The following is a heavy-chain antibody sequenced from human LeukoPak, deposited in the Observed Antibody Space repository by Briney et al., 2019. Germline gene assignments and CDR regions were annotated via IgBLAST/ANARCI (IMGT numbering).Heavy chain of an antibody. CDR1: GFSFSTYE. V-gene: IGHV3-48*03. CDR3: ARVAAAGTYYFDS. J-gene: IGHJ4*02. D-gene: IGHD6-13*01. CDR2: ISSSGSTI. Sequence: AETLRLSCADSGFSFSTYEMNSVRQAPGKGLHSLSYISSSGSTIYYADSVKGRFTISRDNAKNSLYLQMNSLRAEDTAVYYCARVAAAGTYYFDSWGQGALVTVSS.